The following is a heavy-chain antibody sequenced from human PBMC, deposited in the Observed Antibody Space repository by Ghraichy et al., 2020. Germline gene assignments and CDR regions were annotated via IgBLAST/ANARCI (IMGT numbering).Heavy chain of an antibody. V-gene: IGHV3-7*01. J-gene: IGHJ4*02. CDR3: ARDLGGGWYFDY. Sequence: GGSLRLSCAASGFIFSGYWMSWVRQAPGKGPEWVANIKKDGSEKYYVDSVKGRFIISRDNTKNSLYMEMNSLRAEDTAVYYCARDLGGGWYFDYWGQGALGTVSS. D-gene: IGHD6-19*01. CDR2: IKKDGSEK. CDR1: GFIFSGYW.